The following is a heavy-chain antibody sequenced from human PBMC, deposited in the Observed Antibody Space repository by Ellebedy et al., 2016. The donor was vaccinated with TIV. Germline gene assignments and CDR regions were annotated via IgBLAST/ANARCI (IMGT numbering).Heavy chain of an antibody. J-gene: IGHJ4*02. CDR3: ARGQSGSYVAFDY. CDR2: IGAIGNT. D-gene: IGHD1-26*01. V-gene: IGHV3-23*01. CDR1: GFTFTNFA. Sequence: PGGSLRLSCAGSGFTFTNFALNWVRQAPGKGLEWVSVIGAIGNTYYGDSGKGRFTISRDNSKNTLYLQMNSLRAEDTAVYYCARGQSGSYVAFDYWGQGTLVTVSS.